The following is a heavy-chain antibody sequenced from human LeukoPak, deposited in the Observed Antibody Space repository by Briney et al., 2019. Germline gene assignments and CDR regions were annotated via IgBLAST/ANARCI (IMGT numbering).Heavy chain of an antibody. CDR3: ARPGYSYGPEYFQY. J-gene: IGHJ1*01. D-gene: IGHD5-18*01. CDR1: GYTFTGYY. CDR2: INPNSGGT. Sequence: GASVKVSCKASGYTFTGYYMHWVRQAPGQGLEWMGWINPNSGGTNYAQKFQGRVTMTRDTSISTAYMELSRLRSDDTAVYYCARPGYSYGPEYFQYWGQGTLVTVSS. V-gene: IGHV1-2*02.